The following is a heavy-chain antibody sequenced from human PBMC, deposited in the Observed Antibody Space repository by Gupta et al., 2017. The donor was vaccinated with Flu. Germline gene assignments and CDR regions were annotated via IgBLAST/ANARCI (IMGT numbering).Heavy chain of an antibody. J-gene: IGHJ4*02. CDR1: GYTFTSYY. V-gene: IGHV1-46*01. CDR2: INPTDGGT. Sequence: VQSGAEVKKPGASVKVSCKASGYTFTSYYMHWVRQAPGQGLEWMGIINPTDGGTSDAQKFQGRVTMTRDTSTSTVYMEVSRLRYEDTAVYFCARGGIILAYCGGDCPDFDYWGQGTLVTVSS. D-gene: IGHD2-21*02. CDR3: ARGGIILAYCGGDCPDFDY.